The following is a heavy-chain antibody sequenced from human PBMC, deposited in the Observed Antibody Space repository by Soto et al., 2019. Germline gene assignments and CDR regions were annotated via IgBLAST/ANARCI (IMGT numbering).Heavy chain of an antibody. CDR3: ATVSYDFWSGYHNFDS. CDR2: IKSKTEGGTT. Sequence: EVQLVESGGGLVKPGGSLRLSCAASGVTFNNVWMTWVRQAPGKGLEWVGRIKSKTEGGTTDYAAPVKGRFTISRDDSKNTLYLLLSSLRTEDTAVYYCATVSYDFWSGYHNFDSWGQGTLVTVSS. V-gene: IGHV3-15*01. CDR1: GVTFNNVW. J-gene: IGHJ4*02. D-gene: IGHD3-3*01.